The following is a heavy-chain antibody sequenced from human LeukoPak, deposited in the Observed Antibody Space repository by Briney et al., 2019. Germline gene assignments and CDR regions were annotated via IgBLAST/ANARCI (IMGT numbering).Heavy chain of an antibody. J-gene: IGHJ4*02. V-gene: IGHV6-1*01. CDR1: GDSVSSNIAA. D-gene: IGHD2-15*01. Sequence: SQTLSLTCAISGDSVSSNIAAWNWIRQSPSRGLEWLGRTYYRSKWYNDYAVSVRSRITIDPDTSKNQFSLQLNSVTPKDTAVYYCAKDCGTGPFACSHWGQGTLVTVSS. CDR2: TYYRSKWYN. CDR3: AKDCGTGPFACSH.